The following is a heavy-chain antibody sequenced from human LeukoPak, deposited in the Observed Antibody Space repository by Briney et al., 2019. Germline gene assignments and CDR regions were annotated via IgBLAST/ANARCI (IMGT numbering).Heavy chain of an antibody. J-gene: IGHJ4*02. CDR1: GFIFRRYW. CDR2: INSDGRTT. CDR3: ARERGGEDFDC. D-gene: IGHD3-16*01. V-gene: IGHV3-74*01. Sequence: GGSLRLSCAVSGFIFRRYWMHWVRQVPGKGLVWVSRINSDGRTTRYADAVKGRFAISRDNAKNSLYLQMSGLEAEDTAVYYCARERGGEDFDCWGQGTLVTVSS.